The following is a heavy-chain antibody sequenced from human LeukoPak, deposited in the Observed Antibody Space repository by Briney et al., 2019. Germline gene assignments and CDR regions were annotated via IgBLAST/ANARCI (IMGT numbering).Heavy chain of an antibody. V-gene: IGHV3-66*01. CDR3: ATDHYYGSGSYYKGEPFDY. Sequence: GGSLRLSCAASGFTVGSNYMSWVRQAPGKGLEWVSVIYSGGSTYYADSVKGRFTISRDNSKSTLYLQMNSLRAEDTAVYYCATDHYYGSGSYYKGEPFDYWGQGTLVTVSS. J-gene: IGHJ4*02. D-gene: IGHD3-10*01. CDR2: IYSGGST. CDR1: GFTVGSNY.